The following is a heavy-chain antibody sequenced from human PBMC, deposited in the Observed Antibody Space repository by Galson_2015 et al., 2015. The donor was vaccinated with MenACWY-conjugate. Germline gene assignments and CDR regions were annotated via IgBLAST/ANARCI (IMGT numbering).Heavy chain of an antibody. CDR1: GYTFTTYW. J-gene: IGHJ6*02. D-gene: IGHD1-26*01. V-gene: IGHV5-51*01. CDR3: ARHPPGGRGMDV. CDR2: ISPGDSET. Sequence: QSGAEVKKPGESLTISCKGSGYTFTTYWIGWVRQLPGKGLEWMGLISPGDSETRYSRAFQGQVTISADKSISTAYVQWDSLQASDTAMYYCARHPPGGRGMDVWGQGTTVTVSS.